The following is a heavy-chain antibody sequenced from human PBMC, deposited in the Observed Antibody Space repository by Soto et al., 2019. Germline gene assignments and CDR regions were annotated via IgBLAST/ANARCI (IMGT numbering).Heavy chain of an antibody. CDR1: GYTFTSYG. CDR2: ISAYNGNT. V-gene: IGHV1-18*01. D-gene: IGHD3-22*01. Sequence: QVQLVQSGAEVKKPGASVKVSCKASGYTFTSYGISWVRQAPGQGLEWMGWISAYNGNTNYAQKLQGRVTMTTDTXXSXAXXERRSLRSDDTAVYYCARDRSPYYYDSSGYCAFDYWGQGTLVTVSS. CDR3: ARDRSPYYYDSSGYCAFDY. J-gene: IGHJ4*02.